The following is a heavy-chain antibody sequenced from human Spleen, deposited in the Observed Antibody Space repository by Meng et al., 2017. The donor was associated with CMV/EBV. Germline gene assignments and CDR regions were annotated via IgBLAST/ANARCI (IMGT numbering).Heavy chain of an antibody. CDR1: LPSSSYY. CDR3: ARGVRDRRSGPIDAFDI. J-gene: IGHJ3*02. D-gene: IGHD3-3*01. CDR2: IGTTDEP. Sequence: LPSSSYYRHLFGQVQAIGLDWFSAIGTTDEPYYPDSVKGRFTISREDAKNSLYLQMNSLRAGDTAVYYCARGVRDRRSGPIDAFDIWGQGTMVTVSS. V-gene: IGHV3-13*05.